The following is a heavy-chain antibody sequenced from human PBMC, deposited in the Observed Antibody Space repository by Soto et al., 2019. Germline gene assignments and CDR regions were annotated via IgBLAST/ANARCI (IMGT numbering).Heavy chain of an antibody. CDR1: GYTFSSYG. Sequence: VPVKGSCKGSGYTFSSYGISWVRQDTGQGLEWMGWISAYNGNTNYAQKLQGRVTMTTDTSTSTAYMELRSLRSDDTAVYYCARNLIWGELSKWDVWGQGTTVTVSS. CDR3: ARNLIWGELSKWDV. CDR2: ISAYNGNT. J-gene: IGHJ6*02. V-gene: IGHV1-18*01. D-gene: IGHD3-16*02.